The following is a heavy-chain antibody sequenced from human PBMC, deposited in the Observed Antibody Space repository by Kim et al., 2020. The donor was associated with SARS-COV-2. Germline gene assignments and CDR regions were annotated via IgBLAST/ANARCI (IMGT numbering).Heavy chain of an antibody. Sequence: SETLSLTCAVYGGSFSGYYWSWIRQPPGKGLEWIGEINHSGSTNYNPSLKSRVTISVDTSKNQFSLKLSSVTAADTAVYYCARGLGYYDYIWGSYRYAEATYYFDYWGQGTLVTVSS. V-gene: IGHV4-34*01. D-gene: IGHD3-16*02. CDR2: INHSGST. J-gene: IGHJ4*02. CDR1: GGSFSGYY. CDR3: ARGLGYYDYIWGSYRYAEATYYFDY.